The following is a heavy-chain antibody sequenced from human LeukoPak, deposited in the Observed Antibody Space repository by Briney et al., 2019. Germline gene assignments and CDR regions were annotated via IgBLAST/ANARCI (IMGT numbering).Heavy chain of an antibody. Sequence: ASVKVSCKASGYTFTGYYMHWVRQAPGQGLEWMGWINPNSGGTNYAQKFQGRVTMTRDTSISTAYMELSRLRSDDTAVYSCARAFYDILTGYVTPIGYWGQGTLVTVSS. CDR2: INPNSGGT. CDR1: GYTFTGYY. D-gene: IGHD3-9*01. J-gene: IGHJ4*02. CDR3: ARAFYDILTGYVTPIGY. V-gene: IGHV1-2*02.